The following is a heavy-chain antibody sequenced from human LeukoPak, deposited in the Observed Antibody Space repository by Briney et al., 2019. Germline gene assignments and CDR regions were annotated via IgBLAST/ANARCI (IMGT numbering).Heavy chain of an antibody. V-gene: IGHV1-2*06. CDR1: GYIFTDYF. CDR2: VNPKNGDT. CDR3: SRDLSSTAYWELDY. D-gene: IGHD3-10*01. J-gene: IGHJ4*02. Sequence: GASVKVSCKASGYIFTDYFIHWVRQAPGQGPEWMGRVNPKNGDTYYAQTFQGRVTVTGATSIGTAYMDLTTLRSDDTAIYYCSRDLSSTAYWELDYWGQGTLVTVSS.